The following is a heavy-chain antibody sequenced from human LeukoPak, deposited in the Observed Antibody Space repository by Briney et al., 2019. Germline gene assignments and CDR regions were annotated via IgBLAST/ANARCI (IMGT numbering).Heavy chain of an antibody. J-gene: IGHJ6*02. V-gene: IGHV3-30-3*01. Sequence: GGSLRLSCAASGFTFSSYAMSWVRQAPGKGLEWVAVISYDGSNKYYADSVKGRFTISRDNSKNTLYLQMNSLRAEDTAVYYCASNYYDSSGYYWAPYYYYGMDVWGQGTTVTVSS. D-gene: IGHD3-22*01. CDR1: GFTFSSYA. CDR2: ISYDGSNK. CDR3: ASNYYDSSGYYWAPYYYYGMDV.